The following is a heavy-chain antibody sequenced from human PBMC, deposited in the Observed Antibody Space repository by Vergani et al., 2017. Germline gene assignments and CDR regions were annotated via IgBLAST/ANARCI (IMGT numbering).Heavy chain of an antibody. CDR1: GFTFSSYG. V-gene: IGHV3-30*18. D-gene: IGHD3-10*01. J-gene: IGHJ4*02. CDR3: AKEKISAAGIYYFDY. CDR2: ISYDGSNT. Sequence: QVQLVESGGGVVQPGRSLRLSCAASGFTFSSYGMHWVRQAPGKGLEWVAVISYDGSNTYYADSLKGRFTISRDNSKNTLYLQMNSLRAEDTAVYYCAKEKISAAGIYYFDYWGQGTLVTVSS.